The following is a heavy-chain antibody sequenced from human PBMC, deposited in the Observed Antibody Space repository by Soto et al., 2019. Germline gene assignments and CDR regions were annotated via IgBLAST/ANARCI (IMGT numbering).Heavy chain of an antibody. CDR2: IYYSGST. D-gene: IGHD3-3*01. Sequence: PSETLSLTCTVSGGSISSYYWSWIRQPPGKGLEWIGYIYYSGSTNYNPSLKSRVTISVDTSKNQFSLKLSSVTAADTAVYYCARGHYDFWSGLTGNRGPNWFDPSGQGTLVTVSS. CDR1: GGSISSYY. J-gene: IGHJ5*02. CDR3: ARGHYDFWSGLTGNRGPNWFDP. V-gene: IGHV4-59*01.